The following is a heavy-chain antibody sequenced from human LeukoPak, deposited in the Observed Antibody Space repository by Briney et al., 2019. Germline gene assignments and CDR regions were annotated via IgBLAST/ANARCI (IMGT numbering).Heavy chain of an antibody. CDR1: GGSFSGYY. V-gene: IGHV4-34*01. Sequence: NPSETLSLTCAVYGGSFSGYYWSWIRLPPGKGLEWNGEIDHSGSTNYNPSLKSRVTIPVDTSKNQFSLKLSSVTAADTAVYYGARDRLYYDILTGYRYFDLWGRGTRSLSPQ. CDR3: ARDRLYYDILTGYRYFDL. J-gene: IGHJ2*01. D-gene: IGHD3-9*01. CDR2: IDHSGST.